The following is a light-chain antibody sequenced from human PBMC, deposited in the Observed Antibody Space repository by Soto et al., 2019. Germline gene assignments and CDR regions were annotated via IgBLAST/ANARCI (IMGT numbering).Light chain of an antibody. Sequence: DIQMTQAPSTLSASVGDRVTITCRASQSINAWLAWYQQKPGKAPKLLIYDASNLQSGVPSRFSGSGSGTAFTLTISSLQPEDFATYYCQQSYGTGTFGQGTKVDIK. CDR2: DAS. CDR1: QSINAW. J-gene: IGKJ1*01. CDR3: QQSYGTGT. V-gene: IGKV1-39*01.